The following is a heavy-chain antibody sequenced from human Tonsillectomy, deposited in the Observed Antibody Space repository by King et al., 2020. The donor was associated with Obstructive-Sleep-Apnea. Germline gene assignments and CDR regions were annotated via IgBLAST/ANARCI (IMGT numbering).Heavy chain of an antibody. V-gene: IGHV1-58*01. CDR2: VVVGSGDT. D-gene: IGHD6-25*01. CDR1: GFTFTNSA. CDR3: AALPRLIPAMGYYYDMDV. Sequence: QLVQSGPEVKKPGTSVKVSCKASGFTFTNSAVQWVRQARGHRLEWIGWVVVGSGDTFYAQKFQGRVTITRDMSTSTAYMELSSLRFEDTAVYYCAALPRLIPAMGYYYDMDVWGQGTTVTVSS. J-gene: IGHJ6*02.